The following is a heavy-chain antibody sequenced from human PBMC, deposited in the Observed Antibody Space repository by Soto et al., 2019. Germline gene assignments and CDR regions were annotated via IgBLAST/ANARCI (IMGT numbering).Heavy chain of an antibody. CDR2: IRAHSSNT. D-gene: IGHD2-8*02. V-gene: IGHV1-18*01. CDR3: VTEGRVLVPGAEGSYIDV. Sequence: QIQLEQSGAVLQKPGASVRVSCKASGYNFISYDISWVRQAPGQGLEWIGVIRAHSSNTKYSQKCQGRVTLSANRSTTTVYMEMRRLTSNDPAVYYCVTEGRVLVPGAEGSYIDVWGKGTTVTVSS. J-gene: IGHJ6*03. CDR1: GYNFISYD.